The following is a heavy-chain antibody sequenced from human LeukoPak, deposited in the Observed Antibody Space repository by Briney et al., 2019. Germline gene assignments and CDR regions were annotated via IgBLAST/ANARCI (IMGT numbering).Heavy chain of an antibody. CDR1: GFTFSSYG. D-gene: IGHD2-2*01. V-gene: IGHV3-30*18. CDR2: ISYDGSNK. CDR3: AKTSDHAVYFDY. J-gene: IGHJ4*02. Sequence: GGSLRLSCAASGFTFSSYGMHWVRQAPGKELEWVAVISYDGSNKYYADSVKGRFTISRDNSKNTLYLQMNSLRAEDTAVYYCAKTSDHAVYFDYWGQGTLVTVSS.